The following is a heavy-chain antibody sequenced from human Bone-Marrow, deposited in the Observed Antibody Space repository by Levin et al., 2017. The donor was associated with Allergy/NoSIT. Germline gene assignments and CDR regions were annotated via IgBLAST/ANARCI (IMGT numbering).Heavy chain of an antibody. CDR3: VRSESITGTEDLKVMDV. CDR1: GFMFSTYS. CDR2: ISSASSYI. J-gene: IGHJ6*02. V-gene: IGHV3-21*01. D-gene: IGHD1/OR15-1a*01. Sequence: SCAASGFMFSTYSLHWVRQSPGKGLEWVSSISSASSYIYYADSVKGRFTISRDNAKNSLSLQMSSLRAEDAAVYYCVRSESITGTEDLKVMDVWGQGTTVTVSS.